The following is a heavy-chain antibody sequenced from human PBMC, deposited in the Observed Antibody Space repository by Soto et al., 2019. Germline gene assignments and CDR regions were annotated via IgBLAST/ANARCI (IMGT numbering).Heavy chain of an antibody. V-gene: IGHV4-59*01. CDR2: IYYSGST. D-gene: IGHD6-13*01. CDR1: GGSISSYY. Sequence: SETLSLTCPVSGGSISSYYWSWIRQPPRKGLDWIGYIYYSGSTNYNPSLKSRVTISVDTSKNQFSLKLSSVTAADTAVYYRARDSSSHEGEITWFDPCGQRALVTVSS. CDR3: ARDSSSHEGEITWFDP. J-gene: IGHJ5*02.